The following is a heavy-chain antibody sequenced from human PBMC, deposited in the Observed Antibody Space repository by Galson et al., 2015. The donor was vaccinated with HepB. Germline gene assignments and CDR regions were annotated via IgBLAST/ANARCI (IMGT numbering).Heavy chain of an antibody. J-gene: IGHJ3*02. D-gene: IGHD6-19*01. CDR2: FDPEDGET. CDR3: ATAVAGLFYAFDI. CDR1: GYTLTGLS. V-gene: IGHV1-24*01. Sequence: SVKVSCKVSGYTLTGLSMHWVRQAPGKGLGWMGGFDPEDGETIYAQKFQGRVTMTEDTSTDTAYMELSSLRSEDTAVYYCATAVAGLFYAFDIWGQGTMVTVSS.